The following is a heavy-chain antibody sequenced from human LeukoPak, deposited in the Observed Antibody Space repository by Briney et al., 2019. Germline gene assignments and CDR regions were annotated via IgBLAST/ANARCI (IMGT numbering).Heavy chain of an antibody. CDR2: ISSSGSTI. CDR3: ARGPVYDILTGYFYYFDY. Sequence: SGGSLRLSCAASGFTFSDYYMSRIRQAPGKGLEWVSYISSSGSTIYYADSVKGRFTISRDNAKNSLYLQMNSLRAEDTAVYYCARGPVYDILTGYFYYFDYWGQGTLVTVSS. CDR1: GFTFSDYY. J-gene: IGHJ4*02. D-gene: IGHD3-9*01. V-gene: IGHV3-11*01.